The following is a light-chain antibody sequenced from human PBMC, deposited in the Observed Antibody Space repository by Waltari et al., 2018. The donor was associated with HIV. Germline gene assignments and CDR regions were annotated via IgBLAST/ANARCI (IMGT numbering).Light chain of an antibody. Sequence: SYVLTQPPSVSVAPGKTASITCGGNNIGSRGVHWSKHKPGQAPVVIIYYDSYRPSGIPERFSGSNSGNTATLTISGLQAEDEADYFCSSYTNHNLSPHVVFGGGTKLTVL. CDR2: YDS. CDR1: NIGSRG. J-gene: IGLJ2*01. V-gene: IGLV3-21*01. CDR3: SSYTNHNLSPHVV.